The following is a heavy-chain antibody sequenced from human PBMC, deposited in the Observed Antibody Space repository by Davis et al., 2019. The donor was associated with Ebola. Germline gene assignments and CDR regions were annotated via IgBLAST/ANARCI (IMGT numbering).Heavy chain of an antibody. D-gene: IGHD6-13*01. CDR3: ARSGSSSWYGRDDPYPNWFDP. J-gene: IGHJ5*02. CDR2: INHSGST. V-gene: IGHV4-34*01. Sequence: PSETLSLTCAVYGGSFSGYYWSWIRQPPGKGLEWIGEINHSGSTNYNPSLKSRVTISVDTSKNQFSLKLSSVTAADTAVYYCARSGSSSWYGRDDPYPNWFDPWGQGTLVTVSS. CDR1: GGSFSGYY.